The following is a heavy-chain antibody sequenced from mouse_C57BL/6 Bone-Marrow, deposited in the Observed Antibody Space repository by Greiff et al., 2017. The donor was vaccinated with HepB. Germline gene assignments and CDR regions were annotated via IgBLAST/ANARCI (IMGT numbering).Heavy chain of an antibody. Sequence: QVQLQQSGPGLVQPSQSLSITCTVSGFSLTSYGVHWVRQSPGKGLEWLGVIWSGGSTDYNAAFISRLSISKDNSKSQVFFKMNSLQADDTAIYYCASITTVVAPAYWGQGTLVTVSA. V-gene: IGHV2-2*01. D-gene: IGHD1-1*01. CDR1: GFSLTSYG. CDR2: IWSGGST. CDR3: ASITTVVAPAY. J-gene: IGHJ3*01.